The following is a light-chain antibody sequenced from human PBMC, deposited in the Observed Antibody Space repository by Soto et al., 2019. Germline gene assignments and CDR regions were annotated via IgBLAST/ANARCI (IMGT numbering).Light chain of an antibody. Sequence: QSVLAQPASVSGSPGQSITISCTGTSSDVGAFNYVSWYQQHPGKVPKLMIYDVSNRPSGVSNRFSGSKSGNTAFLTITGLQPEDEADYYCSSYTSTYAVSFGGGTKLTVL. V-gene: IGLV2-14*01. CDR3: SSYTSTYAVS. J-gene: IGLJ2*01. CDR2: DVS. CDR1: SSDVGAFNY.